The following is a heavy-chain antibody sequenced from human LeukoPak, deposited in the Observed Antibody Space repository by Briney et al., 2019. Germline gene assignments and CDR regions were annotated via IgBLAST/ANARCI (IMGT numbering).Heavy chain of an antibody. D-gene: IGHD3/OR15-3a*01. Sequence: GGSLRLSCAACGFIFSSYSMIWVRQAPGKGLEWVSSISGSSTNIYYADSLKGRFTISRDNAANSVFLQMNALKADDTAVYYCARDRWEDWLPYYWGQGALVTVSS. CDR2: ISGSSTNI. V-gene: IGHV3-21*01. CDR1: GFIFSSYS. J-gene: IGHJ4*02. CDR3: ARDRWEDWLPYY.